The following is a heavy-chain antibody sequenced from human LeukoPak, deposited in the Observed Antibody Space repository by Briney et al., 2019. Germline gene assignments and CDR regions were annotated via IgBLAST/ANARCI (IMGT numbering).Heavy chain of an antibody. V-gene: IGHV3-23*01. CDR1: GFTFSSYA. CDR2: ISGSGDNT. Sequence: GGSLGLSCAASGFTFSSYAMSWVRQAPGKGLEWVSGISGSGDNTYYADSVKGRFTISRDNSKNTLYVQVNSLGTEDTAAYYCAKGSYYDSSGSFYFDYWGQGTLVTVSS. J-gene: IGHJ4*02. CDR3: AKGSYYDSSGSFYFDY. D-gene: IGHD3-22*01.